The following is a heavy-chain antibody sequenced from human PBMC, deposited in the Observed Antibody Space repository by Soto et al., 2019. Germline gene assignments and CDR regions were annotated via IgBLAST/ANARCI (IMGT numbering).Heavy chain of an antibody. V-gene: IGHV1-69*01. CDR2: IIPICGTA. CDR1: GGTFSSYS. CDR3: ARDNLHYYGPGSYYNAAGY. D-gene: IGHD3-10*01. J-gene: IGHJ4*02. Sequence: QVQLVQSGAELKKPGSSVKVSCKDSGGTFSSYSISWVRQATGQGLDWMGGIIPICGTANYAKKFQGRVTITADECTSTADMELSSLKSEDTAVYYCARDNLHYYGPGSYYNAAGYWGQGTLVTVS.